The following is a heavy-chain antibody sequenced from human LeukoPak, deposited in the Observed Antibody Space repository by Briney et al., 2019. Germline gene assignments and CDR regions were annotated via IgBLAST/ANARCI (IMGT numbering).Heavy chain of an antibody. V-gene: IGHV1-3*01. J-gene: IGHJ4*02. CDR3: AREAPSSTWSFDN. D-gene: IGHD6-13*01. Sequence: ASVKVSCKASGYSFTTYALHWVRQAPGQRPEWMGWITPCNGNTKYSQKFQGRVAITRDTTSSTASLDLSSLRSEDTAVYYCAREAPSSTWSFDNWGQGTLVTVSS. CDR1: GYSFTTYA. CDR2: ITPCNGNT.